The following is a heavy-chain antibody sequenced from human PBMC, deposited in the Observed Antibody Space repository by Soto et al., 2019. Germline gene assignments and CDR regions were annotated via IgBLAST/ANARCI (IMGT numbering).Heavy chain of an antibody. J-gene: IGHJ4*02. D-gene: IGHD3-3*01. V-gene: IGHV1-18*04. Sequence: AASVKVSCKASGYFFTTYGISWVRQAPGQGLEWMGWISPYNGNTKYAQSFQGRATMTTDTSTYTAYMELRSLRSDDPAVYYCARDFGSDLSAPGAVFDYWGQGTVVTVSS. CDR1: GYFFTTYG. CDR3: ARDFGSDLSAPGAVFDY. CDR2: ISPYNGNT.